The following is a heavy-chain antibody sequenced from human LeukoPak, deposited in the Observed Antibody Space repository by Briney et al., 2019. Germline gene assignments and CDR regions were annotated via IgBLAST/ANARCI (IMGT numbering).Heavy chain of an antibody. CDR2: IYTSGST. V-gene: IGHV4-4*07. CDR3: AREGYGDSLGYYYMDV. CDR1: GGSISSYY. Sequence: PSETLSLTCTVSGGSISSYYWSWIRQPAGKGLEWIGRIYTSGSTNYNPSLQSRVTMSVDMSKNQFSLKLSSVTAADTAVYYCAREGYGDSLGYYYMDVWGKGTTVTVSS. D-gene: IGHD4-17*01. J-gene: IGHJ6*03.